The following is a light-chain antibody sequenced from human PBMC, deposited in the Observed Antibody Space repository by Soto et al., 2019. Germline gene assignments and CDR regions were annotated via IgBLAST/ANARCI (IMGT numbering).Light chain of an antibody. CDR1: QSISSW. CDR3: QQYNSYSWT. CDR2: KAS. Sequence: DIQMTQSPSTLSASVGDRVTITCRASQSISSWLAWYQQKPGKAPKLLIYKASSLESGAPSRFSGSGSGTESTPTISSLHPDDSATYYCQQYNSYSWTFGQGTKMEIK. V-gene: IGKV1-5*03. J-gene: IGKJ1*01.